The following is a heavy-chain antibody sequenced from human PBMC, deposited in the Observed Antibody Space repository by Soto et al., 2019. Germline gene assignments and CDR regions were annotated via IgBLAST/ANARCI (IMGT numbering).Heavy chain of an antibody. CDR2: ITGNGVYT. J-gene: IGHJ4*02. Sequence: EVQLLESGGGLVQPGGSLRLSCAASGFTFNNYAMSWVRQAPGKGLEWVSVITGNGVYTYYADSVKGRFTISRDSFRXXLYLEMNSLRVEDSAQYYCAKHRGAYCSGDCYVDFWGQGTLVTVSS. CDR1: GFTFNNYA. CDR3: AKHRGAYCSGDCYVDF. D-gene: IGHD2-21*02. V-gene: IGHV3-23*01.